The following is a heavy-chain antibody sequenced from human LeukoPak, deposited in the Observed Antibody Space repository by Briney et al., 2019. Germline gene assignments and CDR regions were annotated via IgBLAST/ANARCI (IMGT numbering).Heavy chain of an antibody. CDR3: ATPYYRPARYYYDSSGRRFDY. Sequence: SETLSLTCAVYGGSFSGYYWSWIRQPPGKGLEWIGETNHSGSTNYNPSLKSRVTISVDTSKNQFSLKLSSVTAADTAVYYCATPYYRPARYYYDSSGRRFDYWGQGTLVTVSS. J-gene: IGHJ4*02. V-gene: IGHV4-34*01. D-gene: IGHD3-22*01. CDR2: TNHSGST. CDR1: GGSFSGYY.